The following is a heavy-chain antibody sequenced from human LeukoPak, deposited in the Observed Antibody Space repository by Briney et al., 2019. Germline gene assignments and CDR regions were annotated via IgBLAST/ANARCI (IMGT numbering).Heavy chain of an antibody. CDR1: GYTFTSYG. D-gene: IGHD4-17*01. Sequence: ASVKVSCKASGYTFTSYGISWVRQAPGQGLEWMGWINPNSGGTNYAQKFQGRVTMTRDTSISTAYMELSRLRSDDTAVYYCARTMTTVNPLDYWGQGTLVTVSS. J-gene: IGHJ4*02. CDR3: ARTMTTVNPLDY. CDR2: INPNSGGT. V-gene: IGHV1-2*02.